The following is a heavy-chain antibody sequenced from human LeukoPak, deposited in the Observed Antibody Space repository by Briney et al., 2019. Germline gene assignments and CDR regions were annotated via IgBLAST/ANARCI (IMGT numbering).Heavy chain of an antibody. CDR3: ARATLAYCGGDCSPGAFDI. Sequence: EGSLRLSCAASGFTFSSYWMSWVRQAPGKGLEWVANIKQDGSEKYYVDSVKGRFTISRDNAKTSLYLQMNSLRAEDTAVYYCARATLAYCGGDCSPGAFDIWGQGTMVTVSS. V-gene: IGHV3-7*01. D-gene: IGHD2-21*02. CDR1: GFTFSSYW. CDR2: IKQDGSEK. J-gene: IGHJ3*02.